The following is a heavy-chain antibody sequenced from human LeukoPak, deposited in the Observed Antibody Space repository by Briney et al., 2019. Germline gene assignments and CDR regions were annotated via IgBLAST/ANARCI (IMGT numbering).Heavy chain of an antibody. CDR2: ARNKANSYST. Sequence: PGGSLRLSCAASGLTFGDDYMDWVRQAPGKGLEWVGRARNKANSYSTEYAAFVKGRFIISRDDSKNSLYLQMNSLKTEDTAVYYCTRDLADIWGRGTMVTVSS. V-gene: IGHV3-72*01. CDR3: TRDLADI. CDR1: GLTFGDDY. J-gene: IGHJ3*02.